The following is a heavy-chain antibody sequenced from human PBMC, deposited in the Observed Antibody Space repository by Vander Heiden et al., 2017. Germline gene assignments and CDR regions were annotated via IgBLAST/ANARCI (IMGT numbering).Heavy chain of an antibody. CDR3: TRSGGVVPAAKVDY. Sequence: EVQLVESGGGLVKQGRSLRLSCTASGFTCGDYAMSWFRQAPGKGLEWVGFIRSKAYGGTTEYAASVKGRFTISRDDSKSIAYLQMNSLKTEDTAVYYCTRSGGVVPAAKVDYWGQGTLVTVSS. J-gene: IGHJ4*02. CDR1: GFTCGDYA. D-gene: IGHD2-2*01. CDR2: IRSKAYGGTT. V-gene: IGHV3-49*05.